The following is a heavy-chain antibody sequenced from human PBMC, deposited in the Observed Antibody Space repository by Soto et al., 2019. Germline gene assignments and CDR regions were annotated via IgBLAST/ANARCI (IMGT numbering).Heavy chain of an antibody. D-gene: IGHD3-3*01. V-gene: IGHV3-23*01. CDR3: ARKNLYDFLRGSTDY. CDR2: ISGSGGST. Sequence: GGSLRLSCAASGFTFSNYAMSWVRQAPGKGLEWVSGISGSGGSTYYADSVQGRFTISRDNSKNTLYLQMNSLGAGDTAVYFCARKNLYDFLRGSTDYWGQGTLVTVSS. J-gene: IGHJ4*02. CDR1: GFTFSNYA.